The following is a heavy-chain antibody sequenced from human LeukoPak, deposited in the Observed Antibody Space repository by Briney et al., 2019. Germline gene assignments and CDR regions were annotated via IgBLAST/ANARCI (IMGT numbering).Heavy chain of an antibody. CDR2: LYPGDSDT. J-gene: IGHJ3*02. CDR3: ARLYLPYTSAWYGSAFDI. CDR1: GYSFTSYW. Sequence: PGESLKISCKSSGYSFTSYWIAWVRQMPGKGLEWMRILYPGDSDTRYSPSFQGQVTISADRSITTAYLQWSSLKASDTAMYYCARLYLPYTSAWYGSAFDIWGQGTMVTVSS. V-gene: IGHV5-51*01. D-gene: IGHD6-13*01.